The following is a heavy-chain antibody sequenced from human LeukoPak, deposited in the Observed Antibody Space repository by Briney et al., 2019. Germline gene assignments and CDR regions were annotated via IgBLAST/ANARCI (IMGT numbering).Heavy chain of an antibody. CDR2: IYYSGST. CDR3: ARGGYSYDEIDY. D-gene: IGHD5-18*01. J-gene: IGHJ4*02. CDR1: GGSISSYY. V-gene: IGHV4-59*01. Sequence: PSETLSLTCTVSGGSISSYYWSWIRQPPGKGLEWIGYIYYSGSTNYNPSLKSRVTISVDTSKNQFSLKLSSVTAADTAVYYCARGGYSYDEIDYWGQGTLVTVSS.